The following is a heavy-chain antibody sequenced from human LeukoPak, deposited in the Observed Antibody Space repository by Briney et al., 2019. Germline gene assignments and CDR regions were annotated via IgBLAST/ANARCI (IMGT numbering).Heavy chain of an antibody. V-gene: IGHV4-38-2*02. CDR2: IYHSGRT. Sequence: SETLSLTCTVSGYSISSGYYWGWIRQPPGKGLEWIGSIYHSGRTFYNPSLKSRVAISVDTSKNQFSLKLTSVTAADTAVYYCARAKVTTGDDAFDIWGQGTMVTVSS. D-gene: IGHD4-17*01. CDR3: ARAKVTTGDDAFDI. CDR1: GYSISSGYY. J-gene: IGHJ3*02.